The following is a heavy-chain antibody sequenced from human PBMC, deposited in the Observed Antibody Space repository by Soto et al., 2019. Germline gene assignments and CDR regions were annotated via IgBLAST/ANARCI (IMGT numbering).Heavy chain of an antibody. CDR1: GFTFNNNG. Sequence: QEQLVESGGAVVQPGRSRSLSCEASGFTFNNNGMHWVRQTPAKGLEWGAVIWYDGSQTRYADSVKGRFTISRDNFQNTLYLQMDSLRAEDTAMYYCARDFTVGAIYSGVYYYSMDVWGRGTTVTVSS. CDR3: ARDFTVGAIYSGVYYYSMDV. J-gene: IGHJ6*01. V-gene: IGHV3-33*01. CDR2: IWYDGSQT. D-gene: IGHD1-26*01.